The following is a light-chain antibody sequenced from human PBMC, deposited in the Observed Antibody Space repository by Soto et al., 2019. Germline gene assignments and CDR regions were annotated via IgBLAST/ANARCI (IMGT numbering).Light chain of an antibody. CDR1: SSNLGAGYD. V-gene: IGLV1-40*01. J-gene: IGLJ3*02. CDR3: AAWDDGLNGWL. Sequence: QSVLTQPPSVSGAPGQRVTISCTGNSSNLGAGYDVHWYQQLPGTAPKLVIYGNRNRPSGVPERFSGSKSANSASLAISGLKSEDEADYYCAAWDDGLNGWLFGGGTKLTVL. CDR2: GNR.